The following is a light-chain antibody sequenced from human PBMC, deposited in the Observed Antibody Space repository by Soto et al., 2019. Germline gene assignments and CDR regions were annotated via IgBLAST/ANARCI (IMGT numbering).Light chain of an antibody. J-gene: IGLJ1*01. CDR2: DVN. V-gene: IGLV2-8*01. CDR1: SSDVGGSDF. Sequence: QSVLTQSPSASGSPGQSVTISCTGTSSDVGGSDFVSWFQQHPGKAPKLMIYDVNKRPSGVPDRFSGSKSGNTASLTVSGLQADDEADYYCSSYAGSRNPYVFGTGTKVTVL. CDR3: SSYAGSRNPYV.